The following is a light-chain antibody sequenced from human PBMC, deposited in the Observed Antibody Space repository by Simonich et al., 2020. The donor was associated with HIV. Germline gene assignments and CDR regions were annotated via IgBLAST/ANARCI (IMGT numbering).Light chain of an antibody. CDR3: YSTDSSDNSV. CDR2: EDS. J-gene: IGLJ2*01. V-gene: IGLV3-10*01. Sequence: SYELTQPPSVSVSPGQPARITCSGDALPKKSASWYQQRSGQAPVLVIYEDSKRPSGIPERFSGSSSGTMATLTIRGAQVEDEADYYCYSTDSSDNSVFGGGTKLTVL. CDR1: ALPKKS.